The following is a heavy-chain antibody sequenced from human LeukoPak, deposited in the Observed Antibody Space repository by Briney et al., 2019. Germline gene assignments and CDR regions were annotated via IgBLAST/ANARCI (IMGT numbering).Heavy chain of an antibody. CDR3: ARPSTTGRTLMVFDP. Sequence: SETLSLTCTVSGGSISSSSYYWGWIRQPPGKGLEWIGSIYYSGSTYYNPSLKSRFTISVDTSKNQFSLKLSSVTAADTAVYYCARPSTTGRTLMVFDPWGQGTLVTVSS. CDR1: GGSISSSSYY. D-gene: IGHD4-11*01. J-gene: IGHJ5*02. CDR2: IYYSGST. V-gene: IGHV4-39*01.